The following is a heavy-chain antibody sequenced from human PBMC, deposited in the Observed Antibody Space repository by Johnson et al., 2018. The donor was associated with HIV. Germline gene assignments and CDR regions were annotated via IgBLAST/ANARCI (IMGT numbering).Heavy chain of an antibody. J-gene: IGHJ3*02. V-gene: IGHV3-30*03. Sequence: QMLLVESGGGVVQPGRSLRLSCVASGFTFSSYGMNWVRQAPGKGLEWVAVISYDGSNKYYADSVKGRFTISRDNSKNTLYLQMNSLRAEDTAVYYCARDRSLWFRELWPRDAFDMWGQGTKITVSS. CDR2: ISYDGSNK. CDR1: GFTFSSYG. D-gene: IGHD3-10*01. CDR3: ARDRSLWFRELWPRDAFDM.